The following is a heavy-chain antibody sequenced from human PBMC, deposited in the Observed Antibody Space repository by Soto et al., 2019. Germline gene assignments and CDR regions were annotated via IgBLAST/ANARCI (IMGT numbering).Heavy chain of an antibody. J-gene: IGHJ4*02. V-gene: IGHV5-51*01. Sequence: GESLKISCKGSGYSFTSYWFGWVRQTPGKGLEWMGIIYPGDSDTRYSPSFQGQVTISADKSITTAYLQWSSLKASDTAMYYCARHPAYWTYYYGSGSYYPAEYYFDYWRQGTLVTVSS. CDR2: IYPGDSDT. CDR3: ARHPAYWTYYYGSGSYYPAEYYFDY. D-gene: IGHD3-10*01. CDR1: GYSFTSYW.